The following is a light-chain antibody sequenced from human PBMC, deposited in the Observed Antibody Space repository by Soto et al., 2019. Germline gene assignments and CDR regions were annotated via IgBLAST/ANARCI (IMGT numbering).Light chain of an antibody. CDR3: QSYDTSLSGWA. CDR1: SSNIGAGYN. V-gene: IGLV1-40*01. Sequence: QSVMTQPPSVSGAPGQRVIISCTGSSSNIGAGYNVHWYQQLPGTAPKLLIYGKSNRPSGVPDRFSGSNSGTSAPLTITGLQAEDEADDHGQSYDTSLSGWACGGGTKLPVL. CDR2: GKS. J-gene: IGLJ3*02.